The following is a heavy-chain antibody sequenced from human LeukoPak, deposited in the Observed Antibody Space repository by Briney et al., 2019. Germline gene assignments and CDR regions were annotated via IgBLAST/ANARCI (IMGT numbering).Heavy chain of an antibody. CDR2: ISGSGGST. Sequence: GGSLRLSCAASGFTFSGYSMSWVRQAPGKGLEWVSAISGSGGSTYNADSVKGRFTISRDNSKNTLYLQMNSLRAEDTAVYYCAKDGPYYDSSGYYVGIGAFDIWGQGTMVTVSS. D-gene: IGHD3-22*01. CDR1: GFTFSGYS. J-gene: IGHJ3*02. CDR3: AKDGPYYDSSGYYVGIGAFDI. V-gene: IGHV3-23*01.